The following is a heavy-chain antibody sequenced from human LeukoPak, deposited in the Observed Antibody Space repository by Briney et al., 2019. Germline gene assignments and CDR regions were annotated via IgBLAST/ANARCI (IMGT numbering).Heavy chain of an antibody. CDR1: GGSISSYY. CDR3: TRVRPECSSTSCYSNYYYGMDV. D-gene: IGHD2-2*02. J-gene: IGHJ6*02. CDR2: IYYSGST. Sequence: SETLSLTCTVSGGSISSYYWSWIRQPPGKGLEWVGYIYYSGSTNYNPSLKSRVTISVDTSKNQFSLKLSSVTAADTAVYYCTRVRPECSSTSCYSNYYYGMDVWGQGTTVTVSS. V-gene: IGHV4-59*01.